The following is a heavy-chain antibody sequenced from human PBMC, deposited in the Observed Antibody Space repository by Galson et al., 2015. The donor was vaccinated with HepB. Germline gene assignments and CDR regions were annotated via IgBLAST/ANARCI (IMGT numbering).Heavy chain of an antibody. Sequence: SLRLSCAASGFTFSSYGMHWVRQAPGKGLEWVAVISYDGSNKYYADSVKGRFTISRDNSKNTLYLQMNSLRAEDTAVYYCARDPPSDYWGQGTLVTVSS. V-gene: IGHV3-30*03. CDR2: ISYDGSNK. CDR3: ARDPPSDY. CDR1: GFTFSSYG. J-gene: IGHJ4*02.